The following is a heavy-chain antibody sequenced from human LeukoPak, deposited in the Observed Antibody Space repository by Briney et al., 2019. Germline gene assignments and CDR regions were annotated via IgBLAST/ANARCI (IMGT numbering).Heavy chain of an antibody. J-gene: IGHJ4*02. CDR1: GFTFSDYY. CDR2: ISSSGSTI. Sequence: PGRSLRLSCAASGFTFSDYYMSWIRQAPGKGLEWVSYISSSGSTIYYADSVKGRFMISRDNAKNSLYLQMNSLRAEDTAVYYCARVSSGWYQVYFDYWGQGTLVTVSS. CDR3: ARVSSGWYQVYFDY. D-gene: IGHD6-19*01. V-gene: IGHV3-11*01.